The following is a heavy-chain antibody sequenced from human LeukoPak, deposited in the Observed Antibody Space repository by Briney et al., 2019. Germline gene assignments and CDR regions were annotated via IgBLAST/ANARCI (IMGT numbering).Heavy chain of an antibody. Sequence: PGGSLRLSCAASGFTFSTYWMHWVRQAPGKGLAWVSRINNDGSVTNYADSVKGRFTISRDNAKNTLYLQLNSLRAEDTAVYYCARDYDDSGYYNSEYSQHWGQGTLVTVSS. V-gene: IGHV3-74*01. J-gene: IGHJ1*01. CDR1: GFTFSTYW. D-gene: IGHD3-22*01. CDR3: ARDYDDSGYYNSEYSQH. CDR2: INNDGSVT.